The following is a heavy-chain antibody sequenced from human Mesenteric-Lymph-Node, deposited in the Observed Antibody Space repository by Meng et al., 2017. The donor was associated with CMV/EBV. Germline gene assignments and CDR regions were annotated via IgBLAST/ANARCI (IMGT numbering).Heavy chain of an antibody. Sequence: GESLKISCKGSGYSFPNYWIGWVRQMPGKGLEWMGIIHPGESDTRYSPSFQGHVTIAADKSVSTAYLQWSSLRASDTAMYYCARPLCSDATCYGRAFDIWGQGTMVTVSS. CDR1: GYSFPNYW. V-gene: IGHV5-51*01. J-gene: IGHJ3*02. D-gene: IGHD2-15*01. CDR2: IHPGESDT. CDR3: ARPLCSDATCYGRAFDI.